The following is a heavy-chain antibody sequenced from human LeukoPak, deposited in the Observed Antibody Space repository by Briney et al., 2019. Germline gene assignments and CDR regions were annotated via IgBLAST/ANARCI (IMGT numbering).Heavy chain of an antibody. CDR2: IYYTGSA. CDR1: GGSINNNLHY. D-gene: IGHD3-22*01. Sequence: KPSETLSLTCSVSGGSINNNLHYWGWIRQPPGRGLEWIGSIYYTGSAYYNPSLKSRVTLSVDTSKNQFSLKLSSVTAADTAVYYCAREGGGPMISGSDAFDIWGQGTMVTVSS. J-gene: IGHJ3*02. V-gene: IGHV4-39*07. CDR3: AREGGGPMISGSDAFDI.